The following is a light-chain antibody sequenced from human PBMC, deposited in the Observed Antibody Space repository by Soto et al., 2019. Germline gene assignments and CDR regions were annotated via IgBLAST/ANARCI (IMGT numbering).Light chain of an antibody. J-gene: IGKJ4*01. Sequence: EIVLTQSPATVSLSPGERATLAVMASQSVSSYLAWYQQKPGQAPRLLIYDASNRATGIPARFSGSGSGTDFTLTISSLEPEDFAVYYCQQRSNWHLTFGGGTKVDIK. V-gene: IGKV3-11*01. CDR3: QQRSNWHLT. CDR2: DAS. CDR1: QSVSSY.